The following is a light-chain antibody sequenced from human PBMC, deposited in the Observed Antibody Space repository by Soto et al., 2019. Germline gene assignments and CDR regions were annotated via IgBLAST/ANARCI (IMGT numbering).Light chain of an antibody. Sequence: QSVLTQPPSASGSPGQSVTISCTGSSSDVGAYNFVSWYQQHPGKAPKLMIYEVTNRPSGVPDRFSGSKSGNTASLTVSGLQTEDEADYYCSSYAGSTNVIFGGGTKVTVL. CDR3: SSYAGSTNVI. J-gene: IGLJ2*01. V-gene: IGLV2-8*01. CDR2: EVT. CDR1: SSDVGAYNF.